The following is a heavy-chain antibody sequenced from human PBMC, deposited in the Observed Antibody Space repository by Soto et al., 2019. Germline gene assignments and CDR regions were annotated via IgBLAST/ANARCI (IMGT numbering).Heavy chain of an antibody. Sequence: QVQLVESGGGVVQPGRSLRLSCAASGFTFSSYGMHWVRQAPGKGLEWVAVIWYDGSNKYYADSVKGRFTISRDNSKNTLYLQMISLRAEDTAVYYCARDRIPVVVAAKVRYYYYYMDVWGKGTTVTVSS. D-gene: IGHD2-15*01. J-gene: IGHJ6*03. CDR3: ARDRIPVVVAAKVRYYYYYMDV. CDR2: IWYDGSNK. V-gene: IGHV3-33*01. CDR1: GFTFSSYG.